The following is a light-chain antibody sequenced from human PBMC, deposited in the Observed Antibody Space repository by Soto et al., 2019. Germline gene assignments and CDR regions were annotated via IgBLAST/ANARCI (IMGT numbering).Light chain of an antibody. Sequence: DIQLTQSPSFLSASVGDRVTITCRASQGINNYLAWYQQKPGKDPKLLIHSSFTLQSGVPSRFSSSRSGTEFTLTISSLQPEDFAYYYCQQRHRYPITFGQGTRLEIK. J-gene: IGKJ5*01. CDR3: QQRHRYPIT. CDR1: QGINNY. CDR2: SSF. V-gene: IGKV1-9*01.